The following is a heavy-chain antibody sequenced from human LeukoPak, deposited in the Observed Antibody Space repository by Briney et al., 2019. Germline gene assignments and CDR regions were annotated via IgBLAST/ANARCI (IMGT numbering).Heavy chain of an antibody. CDR2: ISDSGGST. CDR1: GFSFSSYA. J-gene: IGHJ6*02. CDR3: VRGYSFGPYGMDV. Sequence: GGSLRLSCAASGFSFSSYAMHWVRQAPGKGLEYVSAISDSGGSTYYADSVKGRFTISRDNSKNTLYLQMSSLRAEDTAVYFCVRGYSFGPYGMDVWGQGTTVTVSS. V-gene: IGHV3-64D*09. D-gene: IGHD2-15*01.